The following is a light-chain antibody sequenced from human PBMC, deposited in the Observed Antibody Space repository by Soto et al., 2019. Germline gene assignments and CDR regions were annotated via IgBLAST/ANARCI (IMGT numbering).Light chain of an antibody. CDR2: DAS. CDR3: QQRRNWPRT. Sequence: EIVLTQSPATLSLSPGERATLSCRASQSVSSYLAWYQQKLGQAPRLLIYDASNRATVIPARFSGSGSGTDFTLTISSLEPEDFAVYYCQQRRNWPRTFGQGTKLEIK. CDR1: QSVSSY. J-gene: IGKJ2*01. V-gene: IGKV3-11*01.